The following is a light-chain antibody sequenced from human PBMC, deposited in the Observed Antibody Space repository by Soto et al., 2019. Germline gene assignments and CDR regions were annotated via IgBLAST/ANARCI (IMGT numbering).Light chain of an antibody. Sequence: EIVLTQSPATLSLSPGQRATLSCRASRRVSTYLAWYQQPPSQPPRLLIHDASHRTTGIPPRLSGSGSVTDFTLTISRLESEDFAVYFCQQRSDWSSITFGQGTRLEIK. CDR3: QQRSDWSSIT. V-gene: IGKV3-11*01. CDR2: DAS. J-gene: IGKJ5*01. CDR1: RRVSTY.